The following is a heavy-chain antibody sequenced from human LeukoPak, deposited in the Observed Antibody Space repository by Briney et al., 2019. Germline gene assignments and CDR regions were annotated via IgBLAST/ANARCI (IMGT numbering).Heavy chain of an antibody. J-gene: IGHJ4*02. CDR3: AREHVYYYDSSGYPDY. CDR2: ISSSSSYI. Sequence: GGSLRLSCAASGFTFSSYSMNWVRQAPGKGLEWVSSISSSSSYIYYADSVKGRFTMSRDNAKNSLYLQMNSLRAEDTAVYYCAREHVYYYDSSGYPDYWGQGTLVTVSS. D-gene: IGHD3-22*01. CDR1: GFTFSSYS. V-gene: IGHV3-21*01.